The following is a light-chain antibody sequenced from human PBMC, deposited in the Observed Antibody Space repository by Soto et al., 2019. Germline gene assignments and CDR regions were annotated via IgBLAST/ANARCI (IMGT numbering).Light chain of an antibody. Sequence: DVQMTHSPSTLSASVGDRVTITFRASQTISSWLAWYQQKPGKAPKLLIYKASTLKSGVPSRFSGSGSGTEFTLTISSLQSEDFAVYYCQQYNNWPITFGQGTRLEIK. V-gene: IGKV1-5*03. CDR3: QQYNNWPIT. J-gene: IGKJ5*01. CDR2: KAS. CDR1: QTISSW.